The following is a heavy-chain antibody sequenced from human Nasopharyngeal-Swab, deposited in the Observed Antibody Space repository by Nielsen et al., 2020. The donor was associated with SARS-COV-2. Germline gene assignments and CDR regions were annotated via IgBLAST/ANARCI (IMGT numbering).Heavy chain of an antibody. CDR2: IRSKTYGETT. D-gene: IGHD3-22*01. V-gene: IGHV3-49*04. J-gene: IGHJ6*03. CDR1: GFTFGNYS. Sequence: GGSLRLSCTGSGFTFGNYSMNWVRQAPGKGLEWVGFIRSKTYGETTDYAASVKRRFTISRDDSKSIAYLQMNSLRTEDTAVYYCTSQTYYYDSSETLYYYYMDVWGKGTTVTVSS. CDR3: TSQTYYYDSSETLYYYYMDV.